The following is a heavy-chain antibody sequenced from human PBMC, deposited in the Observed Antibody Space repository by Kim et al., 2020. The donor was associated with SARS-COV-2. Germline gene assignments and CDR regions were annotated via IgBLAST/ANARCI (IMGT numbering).Heavy chain of an antibody. V-gene: IGHV4-34*01. CDR3: ARVNHALGEYQRRRYNWFDP. CDR2: INHSGST. CDR1: GGSFSGYY. D-gene: IGHD2-2*01. Sequence: SETLSLTCAVYGGSFSGYYWSWIRQPPGKGLEWIGEINHSGSTNYNPSLKSRVTISVDTSKNQFSLKLSSVTAADTAVYYCARVNHALGEYQRRRYNWFDPWGQGTLVTVSS. J-gene: IGHJ5*02.